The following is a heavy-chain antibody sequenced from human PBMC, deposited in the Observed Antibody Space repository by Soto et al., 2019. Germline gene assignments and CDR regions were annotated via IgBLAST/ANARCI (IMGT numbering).Heavy chain of an antibody. CDR1: GYTFTSYG. Sequence: GASVKVSCKASGYTFTSYGISWVRQAPGQRLEWMRWISAYNGNTNYAQKHKGRVTMTTDTSTSTAYMELRSLRSDYTAVYYCAIVSNHIVVVVAATRGNWFDPWGQGTLVTVSS. CDR3: AIVSNHIVVVVAATRGNWFDP. D-gene: IGHD2-15*01. CDR2: ISAYNGNT. V-gene: IGHV1-18*01. J-gene: IGHJ5*02.